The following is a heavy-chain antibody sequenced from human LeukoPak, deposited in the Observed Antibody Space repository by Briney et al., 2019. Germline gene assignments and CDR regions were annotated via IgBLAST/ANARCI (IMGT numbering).Heavy chain of an antibody. J-gene: IGHJ4*02. D-gene: IGHD2-2*01. CDR1: GYTFTGYY. Sequence: ASVKVSCKASGYTFTGYYMHWVRQAPGQGLEWMGWIYPNSGGTNYAQNSQGRGTMTRDTSLSTAYIEPSRLRSDDTAVYYCARARGIVVPSPFDYWGQGTLVTVSS. CDR3: ARARGIVVPSPFDY. CDR2: IYPNSGGT. V-gene: IGHV1-2*02.